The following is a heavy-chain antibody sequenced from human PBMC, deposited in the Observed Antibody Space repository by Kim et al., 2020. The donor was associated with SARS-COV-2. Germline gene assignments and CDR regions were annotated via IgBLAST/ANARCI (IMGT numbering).Heavy chain of an antibody. D-gene: IGHD6-13*01. CDR2: IYSGGST. CDR3: ARGYSSSFYNWFDP. CDR1: GFTVSSNY. V-gene: IGHV3-66*01. J-gene: IGHJ5*02. Sequence: GGSLRLSCAASGFTVSSNYMSWVRQAPGKGLEWVSVIYSGGSTYYADSVKGRFTISRDNSKNTLYLQMNSLRAEDTAVYYCARGYSSSFYNWFDPWGQGTLVTVSS.